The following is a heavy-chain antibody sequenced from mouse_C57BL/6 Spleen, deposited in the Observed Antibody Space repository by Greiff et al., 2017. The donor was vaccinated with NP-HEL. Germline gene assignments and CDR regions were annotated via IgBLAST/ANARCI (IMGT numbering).Heavy chain of an antibody. CDR3: ARHDSSGYVDY. D-gene: IGHD3-2*02. J-gene: IGHJ2*01. V-gene: IGHV5-15*01. Sequence: EVKLQESGGGLVQPGGSLKLSCAASGFTFSDFGMAWVRQAPRKGPEWVAFISNLAYSIYYADTVTGRFTISRENAKNTLYLEMSSLRSEDTAMYYCARHDSSGYVDYWGQGTTLTVSS. CDR2: ISNLAYSI. CDR1: GFTFSDFG.